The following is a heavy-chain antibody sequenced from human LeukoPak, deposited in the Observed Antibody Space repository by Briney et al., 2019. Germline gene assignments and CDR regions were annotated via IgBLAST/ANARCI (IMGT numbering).Heavy chain of an antibody. CDR3: ARYSSGFLDS. CDR1: GFTFSSFG. J-gene: IGHJ4*02. V-gene: IGHV3-33*01. CDR2: IWSDGSNK. Sequence: GRSLRLSCAASGFTFSSFGMHWVRQAPGKGLEWVAVIWSDGSNKYYADSVKGRFTISRDNPKNTLYLQMNSLRAEDTAVYYCARYSSGFLDSWGQGTLVTVSS. D-gene: IGHD6-19*01.